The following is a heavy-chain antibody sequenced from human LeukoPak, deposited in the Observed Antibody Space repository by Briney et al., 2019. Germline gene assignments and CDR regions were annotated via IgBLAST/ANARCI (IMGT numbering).Heavy chain of an antibody. Sequence: SETLSLTCAVYGGSFSGYYWSWIRQPPGKGLEWIGEINHSGSANYNPSLKSRVAISVDTSKNQFSLKLSSVTAADTAVYYCARGLALYYFDYWGQGTLVTVSS. CDR1: GGSFSGYY. CDR2: INHSGSA. CDR3: ARGLALYYFDY. J-gene: IGHJ4*02. V-gene: IGHV4-34*01. D-gene: IGHD6-13*01.